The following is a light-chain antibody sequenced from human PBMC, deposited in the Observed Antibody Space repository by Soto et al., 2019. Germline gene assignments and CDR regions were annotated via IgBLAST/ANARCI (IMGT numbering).Light chain of an antibody. J-gene: IGLJ2*01. V-gene: IGLV3-25*03. CDR2: KDS. CDR3: QSADSSGTYVV. Sequence: SYELTQPPSVSVSPGQTARITCSGDALPKQYAYWYQQKPGQAPVLVRYKDSERPSGIPERFSGSSSGTTVTLTISGVQAEYEADYYCQSADSSGTYVVFGGGTKLTVL. CDR1: ALPKQY.